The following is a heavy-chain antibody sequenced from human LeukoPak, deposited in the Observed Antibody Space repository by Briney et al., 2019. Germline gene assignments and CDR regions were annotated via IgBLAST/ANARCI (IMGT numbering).Heavy chain of an antibody. CDR2: ISGSGGST. J-gene: IGHJ4*02. Sequence: QSGGSLRLSCAASGFTFSSYAMSWVRQAPGKGLEWVSAISGSGGSTYYADSVKGRFTISRDNSKNTLYLQMNSPRAEDTAVYYCAKTRGGYYGDYVGDYWGQGTLVTVSS. CDR1: GFTFSSYA. D-gene: IGHD4-17*01. V-gene: IGHV3-23*01. CDR3: AKTRGGYYGDYVGDY.